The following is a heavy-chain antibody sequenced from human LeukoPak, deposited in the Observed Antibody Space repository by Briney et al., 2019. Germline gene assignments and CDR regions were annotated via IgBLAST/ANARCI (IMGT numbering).Heavy chain of an antibody. CDR2: ISYDGSNK. J-gene: IGHJ4*02. CDR1: GFTFSSYA. CDR3: ARVRSSSQSNLGY. D-gene: IGHD6-13*01. V-gene: IGHV3-30-3*01. Sequence: PGGSLRLPCAASGFTFSSYAMHWVRQAPGQGLEWVAVISYDGSNKYYADSVKGRFTISRDNSKNTLYLQMSSLRAEDTAVYYCARVRSSSQSNLGYWGQGTLVTVSS.